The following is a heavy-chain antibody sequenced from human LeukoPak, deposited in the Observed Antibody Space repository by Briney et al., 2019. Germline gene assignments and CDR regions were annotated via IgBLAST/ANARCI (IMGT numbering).Heavy chain of an antibody. CDR3: AARYNWNDLAY. D-gene: IGHD1-1*01. J-gene: IGHJ4*02. CDR1: GFTFTNAW. Sequence: GGSLRLSCAASGFTFTNAWMSWVRQPPGKGLERVGRIKSKADGGTTDYATPVKGRFTISRDHSQNTLYLQMNSLETEDRAVYYCAARYNWNDLAYWGQGTLVTVSS. CDR2: IKSKADGGTT. V-gene: IGHV3-15*01.